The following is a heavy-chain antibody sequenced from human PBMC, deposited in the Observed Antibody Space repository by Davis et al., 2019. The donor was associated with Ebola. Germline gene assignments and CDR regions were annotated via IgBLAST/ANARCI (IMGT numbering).Heavy chain of an antibody. V-gene: IGHV3-7*01. D-gene: IGHD1-26*01. CDR2: IKQDGSEK. CDR3: AREGGTTTGWYFDL. J-gene: IGHJ2*01. Sequence: GESLKISCAASGFTFSSYWMSWVRQAPGKGLEWVANIKQDGSEKYYVDSVKGRCTISRDNAKNSLYLQMNSLTVEDTAVYYCAREGGTTTGWYFDLWGRGTLVTVSS. CDR1: GFTFSSYW.